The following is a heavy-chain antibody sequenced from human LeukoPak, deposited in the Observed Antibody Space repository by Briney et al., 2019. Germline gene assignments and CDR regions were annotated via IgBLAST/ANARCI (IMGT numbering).Heavy chain of an antibody. D-gene: IGHD2-2*01. CDR1: GYTFTSYG. CDR2: ISAYNGNT. CDR3: ARVFPYCSSTSCYEDYYYYYMDV. J-gene: IGHJ6*03. V-gene: IGHV1-18*01. Sequence: ASVKVSCKASGYTFTSYGISWVRQAPGQGLEWMGWISAYNGNTNYAQKLQGRVTMTTDTSTSTAYMELRSLRSDDTAVYYCARVFPYCSSTSCYEDYYYYYMDVWGKGTTVTVSS.